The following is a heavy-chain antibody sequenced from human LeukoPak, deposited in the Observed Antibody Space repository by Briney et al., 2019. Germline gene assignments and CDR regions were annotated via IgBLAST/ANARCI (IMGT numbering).Heavy chain of an antibody. J-gene: IGHJ6*03. CDR1: GYTFTSYG. V-gene: IGHV1-69*13. Sequence: SVKVSCKASGYTFTSYGISWVRQAPGQGLEWMGGIIPIFGTANYAQKFQGRVTITADESTSTAYMELSSLRSEDTAVYYCASVSGGYDYYYYMDVWGKGTTVTVSS. D-gene: IGHD5-12*01. CDR2: IIPIFGTA. CDR3: ASVSGGYDYYYYMDV.